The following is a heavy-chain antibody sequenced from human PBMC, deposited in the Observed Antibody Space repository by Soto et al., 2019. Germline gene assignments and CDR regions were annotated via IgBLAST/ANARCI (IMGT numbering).Heavy chain of an antibody. CDR3: ARNRQFKSYYKSAGHDDT. D-gene: IGHD3-10*01. CDR1: GFTFKNYD. Sequence: EVELLESGGGLVQPGGSLRLSCVASGFTFKNYDMRWIRQAPGKGLEWVSGISGSGGVTYYADSVKGRFTISRDNSKNTLYLQMNSRRAEDTAIYYCARNRQFKSYYKSAGHDDTWGQGTLVPFSP. CDR2: ISGSGGVT. V-gene: IGHV3-23*01. J-gene: IGHJ5*02.